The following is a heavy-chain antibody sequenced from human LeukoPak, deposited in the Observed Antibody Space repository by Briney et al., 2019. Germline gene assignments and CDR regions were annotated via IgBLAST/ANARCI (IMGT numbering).Heavy chain of an antibody. CDR2: ISYDGTNN. J-gene: IGHJ4*02. CDR3: ASLMVRGIRDFDH. V-gene: IGHV3-30*04. Sequence: GRSLRLSCAASGFTFSQYPMHWVRQAPGKGLEWVVVISYDGTNNYRADSVKGRFTISRDNANNTLYLQMNSLRPEDTAVYFCASLMVRGIRDFDHWGQGTLVTVSS. D-gene: IGHD3-10*01. CDR1: GFTFSQYP.